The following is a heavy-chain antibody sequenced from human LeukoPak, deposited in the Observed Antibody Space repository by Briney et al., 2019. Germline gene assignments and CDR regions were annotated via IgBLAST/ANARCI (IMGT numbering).Heavy chain of an antibody. D-gene: IGHD6-13*01. J-gene: IGHJ4*02. CDR1: GFTFGSYA. CDR2: ISESGGST. CDR3: AKDHIRRDGYSDFDY. V-gene: IGHV3-23*01. Sequence: GGSLRLSCAASGFTFGSYAMSWVRQAPGKGLEWVSGISESGGSTYYADSVKGRFTISRDNSKNTLFLQMNSPRAEDTAVYYCAKDHIRRDGYSDFDYWGQGTLVTVSS.